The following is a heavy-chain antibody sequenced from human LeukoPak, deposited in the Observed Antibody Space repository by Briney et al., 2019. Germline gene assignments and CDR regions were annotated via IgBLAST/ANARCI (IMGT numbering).Heavy chain of an antibody. V-gene: IGHV4-59*01. Sequence: SETLSLTCTVSGGSISTYYSSWVRQPPGKGLEWVGYIYYSGSSNYNPSLKSRVTISVDTSKNQFSLKLSSVTAADTAVYYCARDNPYGDYVIDWGQGTLVTVSS. CDR3: ARDNPYGDYVID. CDR2: IYYSGSS. J-gene: IGHJ4*02. D-gene: IGHD4-17*01. CDR1: GGSISTYY.